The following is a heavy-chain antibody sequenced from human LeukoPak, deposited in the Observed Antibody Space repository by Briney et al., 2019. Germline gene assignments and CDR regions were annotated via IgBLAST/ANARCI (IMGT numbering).Heavy chain of an antibody. CDR2: IKQDGSEK. CDR1: GFTFSSYW. Sequence: PGGSLRLSCAASGFTFSSYWMSWVRQAPGKGLEWVANIKQDGSEKYYVDSVKGRFTISRDNAKNSLYLQMNSLRAEDTAVYYCARERGLGGSSTSFVWGQGTLVTVSS. J-gene: IGHJ4*02. V-gene: IGHV3-7*01. D-gene: IGHD2-2*01. CDR3: ARERGLGGSSTSFV.